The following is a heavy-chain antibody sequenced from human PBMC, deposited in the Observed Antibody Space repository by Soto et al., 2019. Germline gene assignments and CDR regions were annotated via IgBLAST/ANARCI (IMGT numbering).Heavy chain of an antibody. CDR3: AHSRFTYGYYYYGLDV. V-gene: IGHV2-5*02. Sequence: QITLKESGPTLVKPTQTLTLTCTLSGFSLSTSGLGVDWIRQPPGKALEWLALVYWDDDKRYSPSLKSRLTSTKDTSKNQVVLTMTNMDPMDTATYYCAHSRFTYGYYYYGLDVWGHGTTVTVSS. CDR2: VYWDDDK. CDR1: GFSLSTSGLG. D-gene: IGHD5-18*01. J-gene: IGHJ6*02.